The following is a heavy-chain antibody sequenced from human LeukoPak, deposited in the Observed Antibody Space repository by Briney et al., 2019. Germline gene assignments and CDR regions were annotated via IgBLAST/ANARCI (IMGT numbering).Heavy chain of an antibody. D-gene: IGHD5-18*01. V-gene: IGHV1-18*01. CDR3: AREGYSYGYYYYYYMDV. J-gene: IGHJ6*03. CDR2: ISAYNGNT. Sequence: APVKVSCKASGYTFTSYGISWVRQAPGQGLEWMGWISAYNGNTNYAQKLQGRVTMTTDTSTSTAYMELRSLRSDDTAVYYCAREGYSYGYYYYYYMDVWGKGTTVTISS. CDR1: GYTFTSYG.